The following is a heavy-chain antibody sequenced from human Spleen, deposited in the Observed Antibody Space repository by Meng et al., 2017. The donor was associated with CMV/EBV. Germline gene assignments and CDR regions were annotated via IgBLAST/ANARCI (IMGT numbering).Heavy chain of an antibody. CDR2: IYSDESGGST. CDR3: ARPKTYVYDFFK. Sequence: GESLKISCAVSEFSVTDNYMSWVRQAPGRGLEWVSVIYSDESGGSTYYADSVKGRFIISRDKSRNTLYLQMNSLRPEDTAVYYCARPKTYVYDFFKWGQGTLVTVSS. V-gene: IGHV3-66*02. CDR1: EFSVTDNY. J-gene: IGHJ4*02. D-gene: IGHD3-3*01.